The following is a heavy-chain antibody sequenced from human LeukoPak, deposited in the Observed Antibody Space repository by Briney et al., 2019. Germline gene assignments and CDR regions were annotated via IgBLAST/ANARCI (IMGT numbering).Heavy chain of an antibody. CDR1: GFTFSSYE. CDR3: ARGPYHYYGMDV. V-gene: IGHV3-48*03. Sequence: AGGSLRLSCAASGFTFSSYEMNWVRQAPGKGLEWVSYISSSGSTIYYADSVKGRFTISRDNAKNSLYLQMNSLRAEDTAVYYCARGPYHYYGMDVWGQGTTVTVSS. J-gene: IGHJ6*02. CDR2: ISSSGSTI.